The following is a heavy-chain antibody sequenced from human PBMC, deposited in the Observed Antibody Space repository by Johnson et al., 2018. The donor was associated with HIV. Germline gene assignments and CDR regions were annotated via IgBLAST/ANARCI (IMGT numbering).Heavy chain of an antibody. V-gene: IGHV3-74*01. Sequence: VQLVESGGGLVQPGGSLRLSCAASGFTFSTYWMHWVRQAPGKGLVWVSRINSEGSSTTYADSVKGRFTISRDNAKNTLYLQMNSLRAEDTAVYYCARERIYGDDAFDIWGQGTMVTVSS. D-gene: IGHD4-17*01. CDR3: ARERIYGDDAFDI. CDR2: INSEGSST. CDR1: GFTFSTYW. J-gene: IGHJ3*02.